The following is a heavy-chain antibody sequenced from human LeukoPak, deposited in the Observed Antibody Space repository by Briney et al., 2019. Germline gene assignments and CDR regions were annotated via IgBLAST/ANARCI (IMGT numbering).Heavy chain of an antibody. D-gene: IGHD4-17*01. V-gene: IGHV4-59*01. Sequence: SETLSLICTVSGGSISRYYWSWIRQPPGKGLEWIGYIYYSGSANYNPSLKSRVTISVDTSKNQFSLKLSSVTAADAAVYYCARGPSDYADSLGAFDIWGQGTMVTVSS. J-gene: IGHJ3*02. CDR2: IYYSGSA. CDR1: GGSISRYY. CDR3: ARGPSDYADSLGAFDI.